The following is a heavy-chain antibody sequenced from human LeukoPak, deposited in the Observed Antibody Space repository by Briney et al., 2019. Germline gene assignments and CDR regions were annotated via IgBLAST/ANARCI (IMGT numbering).Heavy chain of an antibody. D-gene: IGHD6-19*01. CDR1: GFTFSSYG. CDR3: ARDGGPYSSGYSDY. J-gene: IGHJ4*02. CDR2: IWYDGSNN. V-gene: IGHV3-33*01. Sequence: GGSLRLSCAASGFTFSSYGMHWVRQAPGKGLDWVAVIWYDGSNNYYADAVKGRFTISRDNSKSTLYLQMNSLRAEDTAVYYCARDGGPYSSGYSDYWGEGTLVTVSS.